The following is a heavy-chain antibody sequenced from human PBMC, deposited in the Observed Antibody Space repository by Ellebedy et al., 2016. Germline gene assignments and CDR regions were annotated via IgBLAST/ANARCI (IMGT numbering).Heavy chain of an antibody. Sequence: GGSLRLSCAASGFTFSTLWMSWVRQSPGKGLEWVANIKDDGSVQNYVDSVKGRFTISRDNSKNTLYLQMNSLRAEDTAVYYCTRLVDSSSSRYDWGQGTLVTVSS. CDR1: GFTFSTLW. D-gene: IGHD6-6*01. V-gene: IGHV3-7*04. J-gene: IGHJ4*02. CDR2: IKDDGSVQ. CDR3: TRLVDSSSSRYD.